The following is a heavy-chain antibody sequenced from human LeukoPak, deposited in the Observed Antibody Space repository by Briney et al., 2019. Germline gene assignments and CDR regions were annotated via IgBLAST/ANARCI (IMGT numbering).Heavy chain of an antibody. CDR3: ASSQYCSRTSCYYFDY. V-gene: IGHV4-4*07. Sequence: PSETLSLTCTVSGGSISSYYWSWIRQPAGKGLEWIRRIYTSGSTNYNPSLKSRVTMSVDTSKNQFSLKLSSVTAADTAVYYCASSQYCSRTSCYYFDYWGQGTLVTVSS. J-gene: IGHJ4*02. D-gene: IGHD2-2*01. CDR1: GGSISSYY. CDR2: IYTSGST.